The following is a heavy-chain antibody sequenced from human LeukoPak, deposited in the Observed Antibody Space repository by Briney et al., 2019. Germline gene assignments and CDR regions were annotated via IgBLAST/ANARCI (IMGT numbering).Heavy chain of an antibody. D-gene: IGHD6-6*01. CDR3: AKGMYSSSSGLCDY. CDR1: GFTFSSYG. CDR2: IRYDGSNK. V-gene: IGHV3-30*02. Sequence: PGGSLRLSCAASGFTFSSYGMHWVRQAPGKGLEWVAFIRYDGSNKYYADSVKGRFTISRDNSKNTLYLQMNSLGAEDTAVYYCAKGMYSSSSGLCDYWGQGTLVTVSS. J-gene: IGHJ4*02.